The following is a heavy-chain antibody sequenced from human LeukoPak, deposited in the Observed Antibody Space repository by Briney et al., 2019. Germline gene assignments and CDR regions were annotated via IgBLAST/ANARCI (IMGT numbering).Heavy chain of an antibody. D-gene: IGHD3-22*01. CDR3: AKYYRESSGASPLDY. Sequence: PGGSLRLPCVASGFSFSSYGMHWVRQAPGKGLEWVAFIRYDGSNKYYTDSVKGRFTISRDNSKNTLYLQMNSLRVEDTAVYYCAKYYRESSGASPLDYWGQGTRVTVSS. CDR1: GFSFSSYG. V-gene: IGHV3-30*02. CDR2: IRYDGSNK. J-gene: IGHJ4*02.